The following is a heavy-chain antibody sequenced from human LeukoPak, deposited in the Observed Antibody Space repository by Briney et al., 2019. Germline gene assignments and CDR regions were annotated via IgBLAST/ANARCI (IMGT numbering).Heavy chain of an antibody. J-gene: IGHJ6*04. Sequence: SVKVSCKASGGTFSSYAISWVRQAPGQGLEWMGRIIPIFGTANYAQKFQGRVTITADKSTSTAYMELSSLRSEDTAVYYCTSALQTSNYYYGMDVWGKGTTVTVSS. CDR2: IIPIFGTA. CDR1: GGTFSSYA. V-gene: IGHV1-69*06. CDR3: TSALQTSNYYYGMDV.